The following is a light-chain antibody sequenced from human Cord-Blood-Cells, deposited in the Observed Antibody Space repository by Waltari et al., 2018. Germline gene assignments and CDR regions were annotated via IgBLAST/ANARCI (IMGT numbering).Light chain of an antibody. V-gene: IGLV2-11*01. CDR2: DVS. Sequence: QSALTQPRCVSGCPGQAVTISCTGTSSDVGGYNYVSWYQQHPGKAPKLMIYDVSKRPSGVPDRFSGSKSGNTASLTSSGLQAEDEADYYCCSYAGSYTWVFGGGTKLTVL. J-gene: IGLJ3*02. CDR1: SSDVGGYNY. CDR3: CSYAGSYTWV.